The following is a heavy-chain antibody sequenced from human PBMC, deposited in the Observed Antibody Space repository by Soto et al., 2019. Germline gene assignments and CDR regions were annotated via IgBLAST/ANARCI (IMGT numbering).Heavy chain of an antibody. D-gene: IGHD3-3*01. CDR2: TYYRSKWYN. CDR3: AKTTYYDFWSGYQIDYYYYYMDV. Sequence: SQTLSLTCAISGDRVSSNSAAWNWIRQSPSRGLEWLGRTYYRSKWYNDYAVSVKSRITINPDTSKNQFSLQLNSVTPEDTAVYYCAKTTYYDFWSGYQIDYYYYYMDVWGKGTTVTVSS. CDR1: GDRVSSNSAA. J-gene: IGHJ6*03. V-gene: IGHV6-1*01.